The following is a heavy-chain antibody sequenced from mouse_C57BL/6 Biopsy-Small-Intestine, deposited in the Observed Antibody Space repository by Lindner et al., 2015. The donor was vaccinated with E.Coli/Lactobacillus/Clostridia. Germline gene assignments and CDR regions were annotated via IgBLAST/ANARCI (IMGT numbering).Heavy chain of an antibody. CDR3: ASLGRYFDY. V-gene: IGHV5-6*01. D-gene: IGHD4-1*01. CDR1: GFTFSSYG. CDR2: ISSGGSYT. Sequence: VQLRESGGDLVKPGGSLKLSCAASGFTFSSYGMSWVRQTPDKRLEWVATISSGGSYTYYPDSVKGRFTISRDNAKNTLYLQMSSLKSEDTAMYYCASLGRYFDYWGQGTTLTVSS. J-gene: IGHJ2*01.